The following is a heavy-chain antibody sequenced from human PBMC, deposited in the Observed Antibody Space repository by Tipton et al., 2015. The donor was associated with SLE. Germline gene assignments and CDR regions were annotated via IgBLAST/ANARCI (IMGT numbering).Heavy chain of an antibody. Sequence: VQLVPSGGGVVQPGRSLRLSCDASGFTFSDHYMDWVRQAPGKGLEWVGRTRNKANSYTTEYAASVKGRFTISRDDSKNSLYLQMNSLKTEDTAVYYCARSSSFGVVKREFDYWGQGTLVTVSS. J-gene: IGHJ4*02. CDR3: ARSSSFGVVKREFDY. V-gene: IGHV3-72*01. D-gene: IGHD3-3*01. CDR2: TRNKANSYTT. CDR1: GFTFSDHY.